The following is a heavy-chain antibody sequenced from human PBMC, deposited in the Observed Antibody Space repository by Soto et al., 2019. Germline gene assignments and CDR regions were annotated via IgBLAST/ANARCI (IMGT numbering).Heavy chain of an antibody. CDR1: GYSISSGYY. CDR3: ARDHDAYGGNSAYDY. V-gene: IGHV4-38-2*02. CDR2: IYHSGST. J-gene: IGHJ4*02. Sequence: NPSETLSLTCAVSGYSISSGYYWGWIRQPPGKGLEWIGSIYHSGSTYYNPSLKSRVTISVDTSKNQFSLKLSSVTAADTAVYYCARDHDAYGGNSAYDYWGQGTLVTVSS. D-gene: IGHD4-17*01.